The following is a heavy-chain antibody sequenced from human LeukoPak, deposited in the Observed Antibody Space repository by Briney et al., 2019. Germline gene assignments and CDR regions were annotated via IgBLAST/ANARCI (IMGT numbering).Heavy chain of an antibody. CDR1: GFTFSNYW. J-gene: IGHJ4*02. CDR2: IKYDGSAT. Sequence: GGSLRLSCAASGFTFSNYWMHWIRQVPGEGLVWVSHIKYDGSATNYADSVKGRFTISRDSAKNTLYLQMNSLRTEDTAVYYCVSGSLQSGYNFDYWGQGALVTVSS. V-gene: IGHV3-74*01. CDR3: VSGSLQSGYNFDY. D-gene: IGHD3-3*01.